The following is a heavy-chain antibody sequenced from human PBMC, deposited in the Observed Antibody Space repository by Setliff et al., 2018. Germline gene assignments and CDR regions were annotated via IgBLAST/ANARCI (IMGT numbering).Heavy chain of an antibody. J-gene: IGHJ6*03. CDR3: ALIRPDYDFWSGYYGAYYYYYMDV. Sequence: GSGSYAGEPTQTLTLTCTFSGFSLSTSGMCVSWIRQPPGKALEWLARIDWDDDKYYSTSLKTRLTISKDTSKNQVVLTMTNMDPVDTATYYCALIRPDYDFWSGYYGAYYYYYMDVWGKGATVTVSS. V-gene: IGHV2-70*11. D-gene: IGHD3-3*01. CDR2: IDWDDDK. CDR1: GFSLSTSGMC.